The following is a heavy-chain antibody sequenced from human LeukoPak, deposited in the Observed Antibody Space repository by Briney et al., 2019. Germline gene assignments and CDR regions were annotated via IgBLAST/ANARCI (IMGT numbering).Heavy chain of an antibody. CDR2: ISGYNGNT. Sequence: ASVKVSCKVSGYTLTELSIHWVRQPPGKGLEWMGWISGYNGNTNYAQKLQGRVTMTTDTPTSTAYMELRSLRSDDTAVYYCASGGRDGYNFGYWGQGTLVTVSS. V-gene: IGHV1-18*01. CDR1: GYTLTELS. D-gene: IGHD5-24*01. J-gene: IGHJ4*02. CDR3: ASGGRDGYNFGY.